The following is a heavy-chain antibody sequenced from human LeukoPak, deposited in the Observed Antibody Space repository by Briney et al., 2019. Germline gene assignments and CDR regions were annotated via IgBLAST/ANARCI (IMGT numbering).Heavy chain of an antibody. V-gene: IGHV4-34*01. D-gene: IGHD2-2*01. CDR3: ARVGCSSTSCHETRGNWFDP. J-gene: IGHJ5*02. Sequence: SETLSLTCAVYGGSFSGYYWSWIRQPPGKGLEWIGEINHSGSTNYNPSLKSRVTISVDTSKNQFSLKLSSVTAADTAVYYCARVGCSSTSCHETRGNWFDPWGQGTLVTVSS. CDR2: INHSGST. CDR1: GGSFSGYY.